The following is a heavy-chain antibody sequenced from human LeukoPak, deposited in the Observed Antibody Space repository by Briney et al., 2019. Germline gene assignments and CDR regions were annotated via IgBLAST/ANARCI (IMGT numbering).Heavy chain of an antibody. CDR3: ARNLEYSSSFFDY. D-gene: IGHD6-6*01. V-gene: IGHV1-2*02. Sequence: ASVKVPCKASGYTFTGYYMHWVRQAPGQGLEWMGWINPNSGGTNYAQKFQGRVTMTRDTSISTAYMELSRLRSDDTAVYYCARNLEYSSSFFDYWGQGTLVTVSS. CDR1: GYTFTGYY. J-gene: IGHJ4*02. CDR2: INPNSGGT.